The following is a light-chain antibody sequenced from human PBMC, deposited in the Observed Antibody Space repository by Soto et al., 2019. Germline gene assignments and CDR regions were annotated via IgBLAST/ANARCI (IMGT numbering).Light chain of an antibody. J-gene: IGKJ4*01. CDR3: QQYGRGLT. CDR1: QSVSSSY. CDR2: GAS. V-gene: IGKV3-20*01. Sequence: EIVLTQSPGTLSLSPGERATLSCRASQSVSSSYLAWYQQKPGQAPRLLIYGASSRATGIPDRFSGSGSGTDFTLTISRLEPEHFAVYYCQQYGRGLTFGGGTKVEIK.